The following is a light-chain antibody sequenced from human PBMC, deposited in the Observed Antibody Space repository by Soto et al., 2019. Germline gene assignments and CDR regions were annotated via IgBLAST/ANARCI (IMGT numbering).Light chain of an antibody. CDR1: QSVSSK. J-gene: IGKJ2*01. Sequence: EIVMTQSPATLSVSPGERATLSCRASQSVSSKLVWYQQKPGQAPRLLIYGASTRATDIPARFSASASGTEFTLTISSPQSEDFAVYYCQQYNTWPYAFGQGTKLEIK. CDR3: QQYNTWPYA. V-gene: IGKV3-15*01. CDR2: GAS.